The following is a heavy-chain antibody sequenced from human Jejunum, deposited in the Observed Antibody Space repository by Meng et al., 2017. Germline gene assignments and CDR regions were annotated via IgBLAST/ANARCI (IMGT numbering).Heavy chain of an antibody. V-gene: IGHV1-2*06. D-gene: IGHD1-20*01. J-gene: IGHJ4*02. CDR3: AMFNWNDPHS. CDR2: INPNNGAT. Sequence: QVHLVQSGADVKKPGASVKVSCKASGYKFTDYYLQWVRQAPGQGLEWVGRINPNNGATDFAQKFQGRVTLTRDTSINTAYMEMHTLRSDDTAMYYCAMFNWNDPHSWGQGALVTVSS. CDR1: GYKFTDYY.